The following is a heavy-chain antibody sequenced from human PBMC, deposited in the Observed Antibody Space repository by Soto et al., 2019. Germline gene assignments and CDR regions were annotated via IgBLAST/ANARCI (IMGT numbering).Heavy chain of an antibody. V-gene: IGHV3-48*02. D-gene: IGHD2-2*01. CDR2: ISSSSSTI. CDR3: ARVKGCSSTSCYLYYYYYYGMDV. Sequence: GGSLRLSCAASGFTFSSYSMNWVRQAPGKGLEWVSYISSSSSTIYYADSVKGRFTISRDNAKTSLYLQMNSLRDEDTAVYYCARVKGCSSTSCYLYYYYYYGMDVWGQGTTVTVSS. CDR1: GFTFSSYS. J-gene: IGHJ6*02.